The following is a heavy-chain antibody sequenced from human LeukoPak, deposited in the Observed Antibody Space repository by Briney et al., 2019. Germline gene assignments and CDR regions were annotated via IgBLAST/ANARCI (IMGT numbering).Heavy chain of an antibody. D-gene: IGHD6-19*01. CDR3: TRAGYSSGWYGNNWFDP. CDR1: GFTFGDYA. V-gene: IGHV3-49*04. Sequence: GGSLRLSCTASGFTFGDYAMSWVRQAPGKGLEWVGFIRSKAYGGTTEYAASVKGRFTISRDDSKSIAYLQMNSLKTEDTAVYYCTRAGYSSGWYGNNWFDPWGQGTLVTVSS. CDR2: IRSKAYGGTT. J-gene: IGHJ5*02.